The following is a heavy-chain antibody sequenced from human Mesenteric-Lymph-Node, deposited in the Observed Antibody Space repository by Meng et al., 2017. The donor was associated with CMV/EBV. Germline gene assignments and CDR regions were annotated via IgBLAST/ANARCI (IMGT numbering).Heavy chain of an antibody. CDR2: IKQDGSEK. D-gene: IGHD5-18*01. Sequence: GGSLRLSCAASGFTFSSYTMKWVRQAPGKGLEWVANIKQDGSEKYYVDSVKGRFTISRDNAKNSLYLQMNSLRAEDTAVYYCAIRGYSYGYDYYGMDVWGQGTTVTVSS. CDR3: AIRGYSYGYDYYGMDV. CDR1: GFTFSSYT. V-gene: IGHV3-7*01. J-gene: IGHJ6*02.